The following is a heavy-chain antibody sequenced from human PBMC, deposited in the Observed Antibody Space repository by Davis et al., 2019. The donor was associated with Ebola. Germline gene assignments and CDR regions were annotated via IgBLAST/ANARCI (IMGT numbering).Heavy chain of an antibody. J-gene: IGHJ4*02. D-gene: IGHD3-22*01. CDR1: GCTFTTNS. CDR3: VRDDDHLPSRGLSHQDY. Sequence: GGSLRLSCAASGCTFTTNSMTWVRQAPGKGLEWVSYISNSNVRYADSVKGRFTISRDNDKNSLYLQMNSLRDEDTAVYFCVRDDDHLPSRGLSHQDYWGQGTLVTVSS. V-gene: IGHV3-48*02. CDR2: ISNSNV.